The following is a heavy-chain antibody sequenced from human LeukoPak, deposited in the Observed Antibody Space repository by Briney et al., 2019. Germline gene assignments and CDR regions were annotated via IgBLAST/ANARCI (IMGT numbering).Heavy chain of an antibody. CDR2: ISGGGDRT. CDR1: GFTFSSYD. J-gene: IGHJ6*02. D-gene: IGHD3-16*01. Sequence: GGSLRLSCAASGFTFSSYDVSWVRQAPGKGLEWVSAISGGGDRTHYADSVKGRFTISRDNSKNSLYLQMSNLRAEDTAVYFCARGGGLDVWGQGATVTVSS. V-gene: IGHV3-23*01. CDR3: ARGGGLDV.